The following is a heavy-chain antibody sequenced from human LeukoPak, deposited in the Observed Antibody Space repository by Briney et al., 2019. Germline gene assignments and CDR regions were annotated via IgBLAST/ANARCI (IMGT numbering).Heavy chain of an antibody. D-gene: IGHD6-13*01. J-gene: IGHJ3*02. CDR2: IYYSGST. V-gene: IGHV4-59*08. Sequence: SETLSLTCTVSGGSISSYYWSWIRQPPGKGLEWIGYIYYSGSTNYNPSLKSRVTISVDTSRNQFSLKLSSVTAADTAVYYCARHWRYSSSWYKDSDAFDIWGQGTMVTVSS. CDR3: ARHWRYSSSWYKDSDAFDI. CDR1: GGSISSYY.